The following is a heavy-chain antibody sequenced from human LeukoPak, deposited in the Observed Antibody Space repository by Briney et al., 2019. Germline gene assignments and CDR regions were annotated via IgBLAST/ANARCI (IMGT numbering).Heavy chain of an antibody. J-gene: IGHJ1*01. CDR2: INPDGRDK. CDR3: TSWGGTTAEYFQR. Sequence: GGSLRPSCVVSGFTFNRCWMNWVRQAPGKGLEWVAHINPDGRDKYYVDSVKGRFTISRDNAQNSMYLQMNSLRVEDTAVYYCTSWGGTTAEYFQRWGQGTLVTVSS. CDR1: GFTFNRCW. V-gene: IGHV3-7*01. D-gene: IGHD1-1*01.